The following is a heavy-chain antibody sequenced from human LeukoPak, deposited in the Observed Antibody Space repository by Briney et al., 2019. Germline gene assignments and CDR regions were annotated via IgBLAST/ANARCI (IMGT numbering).Heavy chain of an antibody. CDR2: IIPIFGTA. CDR3: AREGDYDILTGYYNY. CDR1: GGTFISYA. J-gene: IGHJ4*02. V-gene: IGHV1-69*05. Sequence: SVKVSCKASGGTFISYAISWGRQAPGQGVEWMGRIIPIFGTANYAQKFQGRVTITTDESTSTAYMELSSLRSEDTAVYYCAREGDYDILTGYYNYWGQGTLVTVSS. D-gene: IGHD3-9*01.